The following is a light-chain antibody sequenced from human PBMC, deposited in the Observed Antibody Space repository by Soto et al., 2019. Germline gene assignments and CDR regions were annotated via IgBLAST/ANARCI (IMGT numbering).Light chain of an antibody. J-gene: IGKJ4*01. Sequence: VVTQSAATLSVSPGERATLSCRAGQSVGSDLAWYQQKPGQAPRLVIYDISTRATGVPTRISGSGSGTEFTLTISSLQSEDFAVYYCQQYNSWPLTFGGGTKVDIK. CDR2: DIS. V-gene: IGKV3D-15*01. CDR3: QQYNSWPLT. CDR1: QSVGSD.